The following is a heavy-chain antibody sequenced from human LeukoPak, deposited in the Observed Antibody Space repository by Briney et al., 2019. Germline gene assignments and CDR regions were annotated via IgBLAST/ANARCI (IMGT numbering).Heavy chain of an antibody. CDR1: GGSFSGYY. Sequence: TSETLSLTCAVYGGSFSGYYWSWIRQPPGKGLEWNGYIYYSGSTYYNPSLKSRVTISVDTSKNQFSLKLSSVTAADTAVYYCARYGDSDYYYYGMDVWGQGTTVTVSS. V-gene: IGHV4-34*01. CDR2: IYYSGST. CDR3: ARYGDSDYYYYGMDV. D-gene: IGHD4-17*01. J-gene: IGHJ6*02.